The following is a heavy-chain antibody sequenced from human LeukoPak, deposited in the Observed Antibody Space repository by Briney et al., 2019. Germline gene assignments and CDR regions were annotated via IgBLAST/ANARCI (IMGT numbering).Heavy chain of an antibody. J-gene: IGHJ4*02. V-gene: IGHV3-23*01. CDR3: AKWGDYDVLTGYYVPDY. CDR2: ILGSGGST. D-gene: IGHD3-9*01. Sequence: PGASLRLSCAASGFTFSNYAMSWVRQAPGKGLEWVSAILGSGGSTYYADSVKGRFTVSRDNSKSPLHLQMNSLRAEDTALYYCAKWGDYDVLTGYYVPDYWGQGTLVTVSS. CDR1: GFTFSNYA.